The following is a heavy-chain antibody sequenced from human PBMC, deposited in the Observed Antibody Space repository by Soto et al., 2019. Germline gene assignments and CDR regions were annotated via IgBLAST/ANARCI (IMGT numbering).Heavy chain of an antibody. CDR2: IIPIFGTE. D-gene: IGHD6-13*01. J-gene: IGHJ6*02. Sequence: SVKVSCKASGGTFSSYVISWVRQAPGQGLEWMGGIIPIFGTENYAHKFQGRVTNTADESTHKAYIELSSLRSEYTAVCYCAREFLEVRQQLRDYYYYYGMDVWGQGTTVTVSS. CDR3: AREFLEVRQQLRDYYYYYGMDV. CDR1: GGTFSSYV. V-gene: IGHV1-69*13.